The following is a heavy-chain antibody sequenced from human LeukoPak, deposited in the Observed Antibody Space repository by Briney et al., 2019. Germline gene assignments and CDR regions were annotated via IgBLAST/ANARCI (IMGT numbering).Heavy chain of an antibody. Sequence: PGGSLRLSCAASGFTSSSYAMSWVRQAPGKGLEWVSAISGGGGSTYYADSVKGRFTISRDNSKNTLYLQMNSLRAEDTAVYYCAKFLPTHIVVANYYFDYWGQGTLVTVSS. V-gene: IGHV3-23*01. D-gene: IGHD2-21*01. J-gene: IGHJ4*02. CDR1: GFTSSSYA. CDR3: AKFLPTHIVVANYYFDY. CDR2: ISGGGGST.